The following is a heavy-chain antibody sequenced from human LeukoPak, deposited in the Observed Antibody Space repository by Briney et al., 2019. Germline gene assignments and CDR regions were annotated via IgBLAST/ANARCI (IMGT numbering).Heavy chain of an antibody. J-gene: IGHJ4*02. Sequence: GALRLSWAGSRFTFSSYAMSWVRQAPGKGLEWVSDISGSGGSTYYADSVKGRFTISRDNSKNTLYLHMNSLRAEDTAVYYCAKGGITMVRGFVDYWGQGTLVTVSS. CDR1: RFTFSSYA. V-gene: IGHV3-23*01. CDR2: ISGSGGST. D-gene: IGHD3-10*01. CDR3: AKGGITMVRGFVDY.